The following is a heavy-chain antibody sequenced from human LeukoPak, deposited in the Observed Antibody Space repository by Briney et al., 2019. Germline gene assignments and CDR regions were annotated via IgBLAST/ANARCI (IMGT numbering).Heavy chain of an antibody. CDR3: ARGGSRRVGSSGYYYY. D-gene: IGHD3-22*01. J-gene: IGHJ4*02. V-gene: IGHV4-34*01. CDR2: INHSGST. CDR1: GGSFSTYY. Sequence: SETLSLTCAVYGGSFSTYYWSWIRQPPGKGLEWIGEINHSGSTNYNPSLKSRVTISVDTSKNQFSLKLSSVTAADTAVYYCARGGSRRVGSSGYYYYWGQGTLVTVSS.